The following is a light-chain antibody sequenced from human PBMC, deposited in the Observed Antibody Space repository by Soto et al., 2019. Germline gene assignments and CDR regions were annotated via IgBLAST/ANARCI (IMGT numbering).Light chain of an antibody. CDR1: YSNIGAGYE. V-gene: IGLV1-40*01. Sequence: VLTQPPSVSGAPGQRVTISCTGSYSNIGAGYEVHWYQQIPGTAPKLLISGHNNRPSGVPDRFFGSKSGTSASLTIIGLQAEDEADYYCQSYDSSLSGSGVFGGGTKVTVL. J-gene: IGLJ3*02. CDR3: QSYDSSLSGSGV. CDR2: GHN.